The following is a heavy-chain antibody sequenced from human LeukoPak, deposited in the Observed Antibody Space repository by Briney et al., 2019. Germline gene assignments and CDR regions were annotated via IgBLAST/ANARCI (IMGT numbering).Heavy chain of an antibody. CDR2: MNPNSGNT. CDR1: GYTFTSYD. Sequence: GASVKVSCKASGYTFTSYDINWVRQATGQGLEWMGWMNPNSGNTGYAQKFQGRVTMTRNTSISTAYMELSSLRSEDTAVYYCARGYYDILTGYYDHYYYYYMDVWGKGTTVTVSS. V-gene: IGHV1-8*01. J-gene: IGHJ6*03. D-gene: IGHD3-9*01. CDR3: ARGYYDILTGYYDHYYYYYMDV.